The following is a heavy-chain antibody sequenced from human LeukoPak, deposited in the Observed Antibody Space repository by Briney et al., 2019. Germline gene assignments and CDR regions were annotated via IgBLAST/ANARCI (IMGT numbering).Heavy chain of an antibody. D-gene: IGHD5-12*01. CDR1: GGSISSGDYY. V-gene: IGHV4-30-4*01. CDR3: AREQRGVATIIDY. Sequence: SQTLSLTCTVSGGSISSGDYYWSWIRQPPGKGLEWIGYIYYSGSTYYNPSLKSRVTISVDTSKNQFSLKLSSVTAADTAVYYCAREQRGVATIIDYWGQGTLVTVSP. CDR2: IYYSGST. J-gene: IGHJ4*02.